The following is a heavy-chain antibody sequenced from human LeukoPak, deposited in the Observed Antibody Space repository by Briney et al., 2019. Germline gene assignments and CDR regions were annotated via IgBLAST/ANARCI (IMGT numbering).Heavy chain of an antibody. V-gene: IGHV1-18*01. CDR2: ISAYNGHT. CDR3: TANDQRGSSGYYYWDAFDI. CDR1: GYTFTSYG. J-gene: IGHJ3*02. D-gene: IGHD3-22*01. Sequence: ASVKVSCKASGYTFTSYGISWVRQAPGQGLEWMGWISAYNGHTNYAQKLQGRVTMTTDTSTSTAYMELRSLRSDDTAVYYCTANDQRGSSGYYYWDAFDIWGQGTMVTVSS.